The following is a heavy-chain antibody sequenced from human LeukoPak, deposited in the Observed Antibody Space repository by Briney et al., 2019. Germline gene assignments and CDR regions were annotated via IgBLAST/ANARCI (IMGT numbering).Heavy chain of an antibody. V-gene: IGHV4-59*12. J-gene: IGHJ4*02. CDR1: GGSLSSYY. Sequence: SETLPLTCTVSGGSLSSYYWSWIRQPPGKGLEWIGYIYYSGSTNYNPSLKSRVTISVDTSKNQFSLKLSSVTAADTAVYYCARLSDGYWGQGTLVTVSS. CDR2: IYYSGST. CDR3: ARLSDGY.